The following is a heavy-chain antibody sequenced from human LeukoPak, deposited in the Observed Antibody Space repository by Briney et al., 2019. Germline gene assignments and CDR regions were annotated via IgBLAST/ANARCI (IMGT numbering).Heavy chain of an antibody. CDR2: ISVSGNT. CDR1: GFTLSSYA. Sequence: PGGSLRLSCAASGFTLSSYAMSWVRQGPGKGLEWVSAISVSGNTYHADSVKGRFTISRDNSKNTLYLQMNSLRAEDTAVYYCAKDLRVVVPAATEYWGQGTLVTVSS. V-gene: IGHV3-23*01. D-gene: IGHD2-2*01. J-gene: IGHJ4*02. CDR3: AKDLRVVVPAATEY.